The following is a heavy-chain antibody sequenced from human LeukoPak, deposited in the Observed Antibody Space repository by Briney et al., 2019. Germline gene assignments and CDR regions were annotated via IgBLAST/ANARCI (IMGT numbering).Heavy chain of an antibody. D-gene: IGHD5-12*01. CDR1: GGTFSSYA. Sequence: ASVKVSCKASGGTFSSYAISWVRQAPGQGLEWMGWISAYNGNTNYAQKLQGRVTMTTDTSTSTAYMELRSLRSDDTAVYYCARGGVSLRPGYILTQDYFDYWGQGTLVTVSS. CDR2: ISAYNGNT. V-gene: IGHV1-18*01. CDR3: ARGGVSLRPGYILTQDYFDY. J-gene: IGHJ4*02.